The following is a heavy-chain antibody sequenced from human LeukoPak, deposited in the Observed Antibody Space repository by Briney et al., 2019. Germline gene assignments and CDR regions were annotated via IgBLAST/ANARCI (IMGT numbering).Heavy chain of an antibody. CDR3: ARHGGYCSSTSCSFYFDY. V-gene: IGHV5-51*01. D-gene: IGHD2-2*01. Sequence: GASLKISCKGSGYLFTSYWIGWVRQLPGKGLEWMGIIYPGDSDTRYSPSFQGQVTISADKSISTAYLQWSSLKASDTAMYYCARHGGYCSSTSCSFYFDYWGQGTLVTVSS. CDR2: IYPGDSDT. J-gene: IGHJ4*02. CDR1: GYLFTSYW.